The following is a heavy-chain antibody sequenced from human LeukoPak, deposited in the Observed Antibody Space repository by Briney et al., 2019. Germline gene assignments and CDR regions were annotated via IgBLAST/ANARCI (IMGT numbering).Heavy chain of an antibody. Sequence: GGSLRLSCAASGFTFSSYAMSWVRQAPGKGLEWVSAISGSGGSTYYADSVKGRFTISRDNSKNTLYLQMNSLRAEDTAVYYCAKTPTDPYSRNWFDPWAREPWSPSPQ. CDR3: AKTPTDPYSRNWFDP. D-gene: IGHD6-13*01. CDR1: GFTFSSYA. CDR2: ISGSGGST. V-gene: IGHV3-23*01. J-gene: IGHJ5*02.